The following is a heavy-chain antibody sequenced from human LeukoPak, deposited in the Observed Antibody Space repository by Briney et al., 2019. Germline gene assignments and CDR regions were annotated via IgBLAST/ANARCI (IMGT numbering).Heavy chain of an antibody. CDR3: ATLRSVDGYKVN. CDR1: GYTFTSYD. D-gene: IGHD5-24*01. Sequence: ASVKVSCKASGYTFTSYDINWVRQATGQGLEWMGGIIPIFGTANYAQKFQGRVTITADESTSTAYMELSSLRSEDTAVYYCATLRSVDGYKVNWGQGTLVTVSS. V-gene: IGHV1-69*13. CDR2: IIPIFGTA. J-gene: IGHJ4*02.